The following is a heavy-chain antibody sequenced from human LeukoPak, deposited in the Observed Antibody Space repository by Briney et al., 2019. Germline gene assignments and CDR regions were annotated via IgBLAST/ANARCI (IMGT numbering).Heavy chain of an antibody. CDR1: GFTFSSYG. J-gene: IGHJ4*02. V-gene: IGHV3-30*02. CDR2: IRYDGSNK. Sequence: GGSLRLSCAASGFTFSSYGMHWVRQAPGKGLEWVAFIRYDGSNKYYADSVKGRFTISRDNSKNTLYLQMNSLRAEDTAVYHCAKDSSLRFLYFDYWGQGTLVTVSS. CDR3: AKDSSLRFLYFDY. D-gene: IGHD3-3*01.